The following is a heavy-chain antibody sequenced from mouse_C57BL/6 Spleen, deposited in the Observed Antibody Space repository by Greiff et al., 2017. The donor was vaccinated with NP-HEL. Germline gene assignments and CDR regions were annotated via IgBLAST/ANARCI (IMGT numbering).Heavy chain of an antibody. CDR2: IYPSDSET. CDR3: ARAQLRLPFAY. V-gene: IGHV1-61*01. J-gene: IGHJ3*01. Sequence: VQLQQPGAELVRPGSSVKLSCKASGYTFTSYWMDWVKQRPGQGLEWIGNIYPSDSETHYNQKFKDKATLTVDKSSSTAYMQLSSLTSEDSAVYYCARAQLRLPFAYWGQGTLVTVSA. D-gene: IGHD3-2*02. CDR1: GYTFTSYW.